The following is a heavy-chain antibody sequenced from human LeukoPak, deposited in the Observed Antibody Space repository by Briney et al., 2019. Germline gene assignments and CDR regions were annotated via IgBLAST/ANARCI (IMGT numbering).Heavy chain of an antibody. J-gene: IGHJ5*02. V-gene: IGHV3-7*01. Sequence: GGSLRLSCAASGFTFSSYWMSWVRQAPGKGLEWVANIKQDGSEKYYVDSVKGRFTISRDNAKNSLYLQMNSLRAEDTAVYYCARVLFYSSSWAREYNWFDPWGQGTLVTVSS. CDR2: IKQDGSEK. CDR1: GFTFSSYW. D-gene: IGHD6-13*01. CDR3: ARVLFYSSSWAREYNWFDP.